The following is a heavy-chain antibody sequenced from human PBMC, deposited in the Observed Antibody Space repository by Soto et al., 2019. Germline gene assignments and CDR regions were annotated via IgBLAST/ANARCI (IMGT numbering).Heavy chain of an antibody. J-gene: IGHJ5*02. V-gene: IGHV3-33*01. CDR3: ARDLEGGSYYYFWSGYSGSNWFYP. CDR1: GFTFSSYG. CDR2: IWYDGSNK. Sequence: GGSLRLSCAASGFTFSSYGMHWVRQAPGKGLEWVAVIWYDGSNKYYADSVKGRFTISRDNSKNTLYLQMNSLRAEDTAVYYCARDLEGGSYYYFWSGYSGSNWFYPWGQGTLVTVSS. D-gene: IGHD3-3*01.